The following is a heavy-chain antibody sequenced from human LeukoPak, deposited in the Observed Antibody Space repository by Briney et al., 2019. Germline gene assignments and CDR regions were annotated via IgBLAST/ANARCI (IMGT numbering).Heavy chain of an antibody. D-gene: IGHD3-22*01. V-gene: IGHV1-2*06. J-gene: IGHJ4*02. CDR1: GYTFTGYY. CDR2: INPNSGGT. Sequence: ASVKVSCKASGYTFTGYYMHWVRQAPGQGLERMGRINPNSGGTNYAQKFQGRVTMTRDTSISTAYMELSRLKSDDTAVYYCARLFNYYDNSGYYQYYFDYWGQGTLVTVSS. CDR3: ARLFNYYDNSGYYQYYFDY.